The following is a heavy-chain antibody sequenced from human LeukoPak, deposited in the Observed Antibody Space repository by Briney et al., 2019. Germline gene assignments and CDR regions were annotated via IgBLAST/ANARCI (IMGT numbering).Heavy chain of an antibody. CDR3: ARHTATTYSSSSDWFGP. CDR1: GGSISGSY. CDR2: IYRSGTT. D-gene: IGHD6-6*01. J-gene: IGHJ5*02. V-gene: IGHV4-4*09. Sequence: PSETLSLTCTVSGGSISGSYWSWIRQPPGKGLEWVGYIYRSGTTNYNPALKSRVTIVVDTSKNQFSLNLDSVTAADTAVYYCARHTATTYSSSSDWFGPWGQGTLVTVSS.